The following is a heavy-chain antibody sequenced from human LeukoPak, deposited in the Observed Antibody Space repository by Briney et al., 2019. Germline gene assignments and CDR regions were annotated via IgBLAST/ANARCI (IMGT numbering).Heavy chain of an antibody. CDR3: ARIDVVVVPAAISY. CDR2: IYYSGST. J-gene: IGHJ4*02. V-gene: IGHV4-30-4*08. CDR1: GGSISSGDYY. D-gene: IGHD2-2*02. Sequence: SETLSLTCTVSGGSISSGDYYWSWIRQPPGKGLEWIGYIYYSGSTYYNPSLKSRVTISVDTSKNQFSLKLSSVTAADTAVYYCARIDVVVVPAAISYWGQGTLVTVSP.